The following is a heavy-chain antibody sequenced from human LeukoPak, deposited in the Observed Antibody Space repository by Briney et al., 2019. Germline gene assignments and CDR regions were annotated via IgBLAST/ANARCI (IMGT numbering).Heavy chain of an antibody. CDR2: IKWNGGST. Sequence: GGSLRLSCGASGFXFNSYAMSWVRPDPGEGLEWDSGIKWNGGSTGCADSVRGRFTISRDNAKNSLYLQMNSLRAEDTALYSCARDRYSSSWDAFDIWGQGTMVTVSS. CDR3: ARDRYSSSWDAFDI. V-gene: IGHV3-20*04. CDR1: GFXFNSYA. D-gene: IGHD6-13*01. J-gene: IGHJ3*02.